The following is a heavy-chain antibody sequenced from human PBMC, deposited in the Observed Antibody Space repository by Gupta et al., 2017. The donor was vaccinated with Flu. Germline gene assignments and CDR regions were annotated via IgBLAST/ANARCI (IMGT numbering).Heavy chain of an antibody. D-gene: IGHD3-22*01. CDR1: GGSISSYY. Sequence: GPGLVKPSETLSLTCTVSGGSISSYYWSWIRQPPGKGLEWIGYIYYSGSTNYNPSLKSRVTISVDTSKNQFSLKLSSVTAADTAVYYCARFNYYDSSGYYSFYYFDYWGQGTLVTVSS. CDR2: IYYSGST. J-gene: IGHJ4*02. V-gene: IGHV4-59*08. CDR3: ARFNYYDSSGYYSFYYFDY.